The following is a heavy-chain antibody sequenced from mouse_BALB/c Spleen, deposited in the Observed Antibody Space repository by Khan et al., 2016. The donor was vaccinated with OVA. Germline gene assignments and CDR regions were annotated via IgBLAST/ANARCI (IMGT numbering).Heavy chain of an antibody. CDR1: GFTFSSYA. CDR3: ARSVVNSDAMDY. J-gene: IGHJ4*01. CDR2: IRTGGHYS. Sequence: EVELVESGGGLVKPGGSLNLSSLAPGFTFSSYAMSWVRQTPEKSLECVATIRTGGHYSFYPHRVKGRFPISKHNAKNTLYLQKSSLSSEDTAMRYCARSVVNSDAMDYWGQGTSVIVSS. V-gene: IGHV5-9-3*01. D-gene: IGHD2-2*01.